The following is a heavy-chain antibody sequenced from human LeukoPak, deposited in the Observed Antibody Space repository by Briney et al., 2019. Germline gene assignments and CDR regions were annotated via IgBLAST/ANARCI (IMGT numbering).Heavy chain of an antibody. Sequence: GGSLRLSCAASGFTFSTYEMNWVRKAPGKGLEWVSYISYSGNTIFYADSVKGRFSISRDNAKNSLYLQMNSLRAEDTAIYFCARGNDYGGKDLDQWGQGTLVTVSS. J-gene: IGHJ4*02. CDR2: ISYSGNTI. D-gene: IGHD4-23*01. CDR1: GFTFSTYE. V-gene: IGHV3-48*03. CDR3: ARGNDYGGKDLDQ.